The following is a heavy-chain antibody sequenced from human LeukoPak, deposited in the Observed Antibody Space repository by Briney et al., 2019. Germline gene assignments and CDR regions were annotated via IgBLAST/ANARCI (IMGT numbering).Heavy chain of an antibody. CDR3: AELGITMIGGV. CDR1: GFTFSTYS. D-gene: IGHD3-10*02. CDR2: ISSTSSYI. V-gene: IGHV3-21*01. J-gene: IGHJ6*04. Sequence: GGSLRLSCAASGFTFSTYSMNWVRQAPGKGLEWVSSISSTSSYIYYADSVKGRFTISRDNAKNSLYLQMNSLRAEDTAVYYCAELGITMIGGVWGKGTTVTISS.